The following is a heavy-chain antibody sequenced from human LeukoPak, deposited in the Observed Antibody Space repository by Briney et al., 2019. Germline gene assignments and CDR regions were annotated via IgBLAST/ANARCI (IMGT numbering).Heavy chain of an antibody. CDR2: IYASGST. Sequence: SETLSLTCTVSGGSISGYTWSWLRQPAGKGLEWIGRIYASGSTNYNASLQGRVTTSVDPSRGQFFLMVHSVTAADTAVYYCARGVVGATAFAYWGQGTVVTASS. CDR1: GGSISGYT. CDR3: ARGVVGATAFAY. V-gene: IGHV4-4*07. D-gene: IGHD1-26*01. J-gene: IGHJ4*02.